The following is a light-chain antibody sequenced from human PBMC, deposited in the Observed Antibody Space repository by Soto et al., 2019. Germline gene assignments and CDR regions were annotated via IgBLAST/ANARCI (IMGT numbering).Light chain of an antibody. V-gene: IGLV2-14*01. CDR2: DVS. Sequence: QSALSQPASVSGSPGKSITISCTGTSSDVGGYNYVSWYQQHPGKAPKLMIYDVSNRPSGVSNRFSGSKSGNPAALSIAGLQAEDEADYSCSSYTSSRTVVFGGGTKLIV. J-gene: IGLJ2*01. CDR3: SSYTSSRTVV. CDR1: SSDVGGYNY.